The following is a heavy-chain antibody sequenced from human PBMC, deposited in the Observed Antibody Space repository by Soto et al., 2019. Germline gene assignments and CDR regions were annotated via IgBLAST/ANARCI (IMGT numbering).Heavy chain of an antibody. CDR2: INAGNGNT. D-gene: IGHD2-15*01. V-gene: IGHV1-3*01. Sequence: VKVSCKASGYTFTSYAMHWVRQAPGQRLEWMGWINAGNGNTKYSQKFQGRVTITRDTSASTAYMELSSLRSEDTAVYYCARVAATIYYYGMDVWGQGTTVTVSS. J-gene: IGHJ6*02. CDR3: ARVAATIYYYGMDV. CDR1: GYTFTSYA.